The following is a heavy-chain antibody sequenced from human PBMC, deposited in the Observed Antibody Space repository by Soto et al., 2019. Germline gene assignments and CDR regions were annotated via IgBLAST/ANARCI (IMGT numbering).Heavy chain of an antibody. V-gene: IGHV4-4*02. D-gene: IGHD2-2*01. CDR3: ARGRGDCSSTSCSGDAFDI. J-gene: IGHJ3*02. Sequence: QVQLQESGPGLVKPSGTLSLICAVSGGSISSSNWWSWVRQPPGKGLEWIGEIYHSGSTNYNPSLKSRVTISVDKSKNQFSLKLSSVTAADTAVYYCARGRGDCSSTSCSGDAFDIWGQGTMVTVSS. CDR1: GGSISSSNW. CDR2: IYHSGST.